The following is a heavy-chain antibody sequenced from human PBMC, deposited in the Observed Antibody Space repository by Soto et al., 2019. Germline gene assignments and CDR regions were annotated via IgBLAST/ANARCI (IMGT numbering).Heavy chain of an antibody. V-gene: IGHV1-8*01. CDR3: ARGQLVRRNYEGWFDT. J-gene: IGHJ5*02. D-gene: IGHD1-7*01. CDR2: MNPNSGNT. CDR1: GYTFTSYD. Sequence: GASVKVSCKASGYTFTSYDINWVRQATGQGLEWMGWMNPNSGNTGYAQKFQGRVTMTRNTSISTAYMELSSLRSEDTAVYYCARGQLVRRNYEGWFDTWGQGTLVTVSS.